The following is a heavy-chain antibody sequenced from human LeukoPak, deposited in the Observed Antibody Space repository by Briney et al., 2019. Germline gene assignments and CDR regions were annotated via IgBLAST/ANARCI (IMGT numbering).Heavy chain of an antibody. V-gene: IGHV4-39*07. J-gene: IGHJ5*02. Sequence: EASETLSLTCTVSGGSICSSNYYWGWIRQPPGKGLEWIGEINHSGSTNYNPSLKSRVTISVDTSKNQFSLKLSSVTAADTAVYYCARGGVQLWLRNWFDPWGQGTLVTVSS. D-gene: IGHD5-18*01. CDR3: ARGGVQLWLRNWFDP. CDR1: GGSICSSNYY. CDR2: INHSGST.